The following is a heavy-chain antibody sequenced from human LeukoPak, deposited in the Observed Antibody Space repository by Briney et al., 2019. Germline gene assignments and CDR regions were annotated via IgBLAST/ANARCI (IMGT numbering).Heavy chain of an antibody. J-gene: IGHJ5*02. V-gene: IGHV4-59*01. CDR1: GGSFSGYY. CDR2: IYYSGST. CDR3: ARGDMVRGVDGLRFDP. Sequence: SETLSLTCAVYGGSFSGYYWSWIRQPPGKGLEWIGYIYYSGSTNYNPSLKSRVTISVDTSKNQFSLKLSSVTAADTAVYYCARGDMVRGVDGLRFDPWGQGTLVTVSS. D-gene: IGHD3-10*01.